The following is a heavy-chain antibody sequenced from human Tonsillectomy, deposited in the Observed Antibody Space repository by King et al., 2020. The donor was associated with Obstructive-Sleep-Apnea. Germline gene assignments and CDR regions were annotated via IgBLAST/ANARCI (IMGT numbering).Heavy chain of an antibody. CDR1: GYTFTSYG. D-gene: IGHD3-10*01. CDR3: AKYGWFGEFSYYYYYGMDV. V-gene: IGHV1-18*04. Sequence: VQLVESGAEVKKPGASVKVSCKASGYTFTSYGISWVRQAPGQGLEWMGWISAYNGNTNYAQKLQGRVTMTTDTSTSTAYMELRSLRSDDTAVYYCAKYGWFGEFSYYYYYGMDVWGQGTTVTVSS. CDR2: ISAYNGNT. J-gene: IGHJ6*02.